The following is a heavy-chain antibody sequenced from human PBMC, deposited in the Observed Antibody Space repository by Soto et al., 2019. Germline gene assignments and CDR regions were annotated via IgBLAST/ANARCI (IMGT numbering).Heavy chain of an antibody. CDR2: ISGSGGST. J-gene: IGHJ5*02. V-gene: IGHV3-23*01. D-gene: IGHD6-13*01. CDR1: GFTFSSYA. Sequence: GSLRLSCAASGFTFSSYAMSWVRQAPGEGLEWVSAISGSGGSTYYADSVKGRFTISRDNSKNTLYLQMNSLRAEDTAVYYCAKEFEQQLVPYNWFDPWGQGTLVTVSS. CDR3: AKEFEQQLVPYNWFDP.